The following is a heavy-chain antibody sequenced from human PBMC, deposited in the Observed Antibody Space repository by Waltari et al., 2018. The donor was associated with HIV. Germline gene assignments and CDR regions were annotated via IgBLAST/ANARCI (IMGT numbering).Heavy chain of an antibody. D-gene: IGHD5-18*01. CDR1: GFTFSSYA. CDR2: ISGSGGST. Sequence: EVQLLESGGGLVQPGGSLRLSCAASGFTFSSYAMSWVRQAPGKGLEWVSAISGSGGSTSYADSVKGRFTISRDDSKNTLYLQMNSLRAEDTAVYYCAKALWTQLWLFDWFDPWGQGTLVTVSS. V-gene: IGHV3-23*01. CDR3: AKALWTQLWLFDWFDP. J-gene: IGHJ5*02.